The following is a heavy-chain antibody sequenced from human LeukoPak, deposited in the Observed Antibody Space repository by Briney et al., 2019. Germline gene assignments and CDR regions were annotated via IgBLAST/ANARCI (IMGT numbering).Heavy chain of an antibody. CDR2: IYNSGNT. D-gene: IGHD3-22*01. J-gene: IGHJ4*02. V-gene: IGHV4-59*01. CDR1: GGSISSYY. CDR3: AREGHYYYDSSGYLTHFDY. Sequence: SETLSLTCTVSGGSISSYYWSWIRQPPGKALEWIGYIYNSGNTNYNPSLKSRVTISVDTSKNQFSLKVSSVTAADTAVYYCAREGHYYYDSSGYLTHFDYWGQGTLVTVSS.